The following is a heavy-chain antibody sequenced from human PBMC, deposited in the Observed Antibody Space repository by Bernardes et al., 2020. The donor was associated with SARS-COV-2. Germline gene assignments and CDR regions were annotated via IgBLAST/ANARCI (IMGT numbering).Heavy chain of an antibody. Sequence: GSLRLSCSASGFTFGAYAMHWVRPAPGKGLEHISAVSRFANATYYADSVKGRFAISRDNSKNKVFLQMRSLGPEDTAVYYCAKDGMTCGGDNCHFDYWGQGVRVTVSS. CDR2: VSRFANAT. J-gene: IGHJ4*02. CDR3: AKDGMTCGGDNCHFDY. D-gene: IGHD2-21*02. V-gene: IGHV3-64D*09. CDR1: GFTFGAYA.